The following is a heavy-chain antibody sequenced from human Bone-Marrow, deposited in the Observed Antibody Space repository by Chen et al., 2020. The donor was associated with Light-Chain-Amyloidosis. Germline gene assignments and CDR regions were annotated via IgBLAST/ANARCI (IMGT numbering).Heavy chain of an antibody. CDR2: IYPEDSDA. CDR3: ARRRDGYNFDY. J-gene: IGHJ4*02. Sequence: EVQLEQSGPEVKKPGESLKISCKGSGYTFPNYWIGWVRQMAGKGLEWMGVIYPEDSDARYSPSFEGQVTISADKSITTAYLQWRSLKASDTAMYYCARRRDGYNFDYWGQGTLVTVSS. V-gene: IGHV5-51*01. CDR1: GYTFPNYW. D-gene: IGHD5-12*01.